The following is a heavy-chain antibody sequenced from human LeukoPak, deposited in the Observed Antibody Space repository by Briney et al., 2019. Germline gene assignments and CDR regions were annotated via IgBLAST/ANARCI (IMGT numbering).Heavy chain of an antibody. Sequence: SETLSLTCTVSGGSISSRNYYWSWIRQPPGKGLEWIGYIYYSGSTNYNPSLKSRVTISVDTSKNQFSLKLSSVTAADTAVYYCARDGQWELLAFDIWGQGTMVTVSS. CDR1: GGSISSRNYY. V-gene: IGHV4-61*01. CDR3: ARDGQWELLAFDI. J-gene: IGHJ3*02. D-gene: IGHD1-26*01. CDR2: IYYSGST.